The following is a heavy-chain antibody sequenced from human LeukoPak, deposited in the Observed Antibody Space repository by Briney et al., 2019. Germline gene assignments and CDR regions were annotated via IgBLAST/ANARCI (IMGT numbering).Heavy chain of an antibody. CDR1: GFTFSSYG. V-gene: IGHV3-30*02. J-gene: IGHJ4*02. CDR2: IRYDGSNK. D-gene: IGHD4-11*01. Sequence: GRSLRLSCAASGFTFSSYGMHWVRQAPGKGLEWVAFIRYDGSNKYYADSVKGRFTISRDNSKNTLYLQMNSLRAEDTAVYYCAKDRGVTTVTHFDYWGQGTLVTVSS. CDR3: AKDRGVTTVTHFDY.